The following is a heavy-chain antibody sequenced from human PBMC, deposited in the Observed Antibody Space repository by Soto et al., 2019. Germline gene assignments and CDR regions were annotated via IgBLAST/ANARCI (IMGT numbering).Heavy chain of an antibody. CDR1: GVSFSTFA. V-gene: IGHV3-23*01. J-gene: IGHJ4*02. CDR2: STGSGREG. CDR3: AKDPSELEECGDASAPFEY. Sequence: FLNLACVTSGVSFSTFAMSWVRHAPGEGLEWFSRSTGSGREGYYADSGRGRFTISRYNSMNTLLRQMNSLRDDDTVVYFCAKDPSELEECGDASAPFEYWGRGTQVTVTT. D-gene: IGHD4-17*01.